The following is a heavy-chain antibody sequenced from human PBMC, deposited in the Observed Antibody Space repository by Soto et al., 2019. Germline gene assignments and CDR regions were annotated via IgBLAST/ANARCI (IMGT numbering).Heavy chain of an antibody. CDR3: AKDLKGKGFGELRRGYYGMDV. CDR2: ISGSGGST. CDR1: GFTFSSYA. D-gene: IGHD3-10*01. Sequence: EVQLLESGGGLVQPGGSLRLSCAASGFTFSSYAMSWVRQAPGKGLEWVSAISGSGGSTYYADSVKGRFTISRDNSKNTRYLQMNGLRAEDTAVYYCAKDLKGKGFGELRRGYYGMDVWGQGTTVTVSS. J-gene: IGHJ6*02. V-gene: IGHV3-23*01.